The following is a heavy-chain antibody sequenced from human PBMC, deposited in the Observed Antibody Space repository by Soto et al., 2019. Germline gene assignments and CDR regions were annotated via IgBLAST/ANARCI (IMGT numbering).Heavy chain of an antibody. D-gene: IGHD6-13*01. Sequence: EVPLVESGGGLVQPGRSLRLSCAASGFRFADYTMHWVRQAPGKGLEWVSGLTWNSESIAYADSVKGRFTISRDNAKNSLYLQMNSLRAEDTDFYFCAKGAISGTLNWFDPWGQGTLVTVSS. CDR3: AKGAISGTLNWFDP. J-gene: IGHJ5*02. CDR2: LTWNSESI. CDR1: GFRFADYT. V-gene: IGHV3-9*01.